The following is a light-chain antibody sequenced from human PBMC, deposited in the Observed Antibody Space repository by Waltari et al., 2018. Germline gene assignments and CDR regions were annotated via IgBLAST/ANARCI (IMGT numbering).Light chain of an antibody. J-gene: IGLJ3*02. Sequence: QSVLTQAPSVSGAPGQRVTISCTGSSSNIGGGYDVHWYQQLPGTVPKLLIYGNPNRPAGVPDRFSGSKSGTSASLAITGLQAEDEADYYCQSYDSSLRGWVFGGGTKLTVL. CDR2: GNP. CDR1: SSNIGGGYD. CDR3: QSYDSSLRGWV. V-gene: IGLV1-40*01.